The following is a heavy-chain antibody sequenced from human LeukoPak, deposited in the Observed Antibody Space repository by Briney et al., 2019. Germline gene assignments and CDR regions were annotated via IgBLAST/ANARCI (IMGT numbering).Heavy chain of an antibody. V-gene: IGHV3-48*03. D-gene: IGHD3-22*01. J-gene: IGHJ4*02. CDR1: GFTFSSYE. CDR3: ARGEYYYDSSGYYRYFDY. Sequence: GGSLRLSCAASGFTFSSYEMNWVRQAPGKGLEWVSYIFSSSRTIYHEDSVKGRFTISRDNAKTSLYLQMNSLRAEDTAVYYCARGEYYYDSSGYYRYFDYWGQGTLVTVSS. CDR2: IFSSSRTI.